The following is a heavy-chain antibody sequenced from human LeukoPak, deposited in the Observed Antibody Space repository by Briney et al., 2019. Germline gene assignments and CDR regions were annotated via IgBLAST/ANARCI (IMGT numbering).Heavy chain of an antibody. Sequence: GRSLRLSCAASGFTFDDYAMHWVRQAPGKGLEWVSGISWNSGSIGYADSVKGRFTISRDNAKNSLYLQMNSLRAEDTAVYYCAKDSTYYDSSGEGGYWGQGTLVTVSS. D-gene: IGHD3-22*01. V-gene: IGHV3-9*01. J-gene: IGHJ4*02. CDR1: GFTFDDYA. CDR3: AKDSTYYDSSGEGGY. CDR2: ISWNSGSI.